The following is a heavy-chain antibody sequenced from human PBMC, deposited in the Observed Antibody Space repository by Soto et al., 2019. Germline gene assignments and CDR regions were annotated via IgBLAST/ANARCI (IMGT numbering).Heavy chain of an antibody. Sequence: QITLKESGPTLVKPTQTLTLTCTFSGFSLSTSGVGVGWIRQPPGKALEWLALIYWDDDKRYSPSLKSRLTIPKXTXXXQXLLTMTNMDPVDTATYYCAHRPSYCSGGSCYSGFDYWGQGTLVTVSS. CDR2: IYWDDDK. CDR1: GFSLSTSGVG. CDR3: AHRPSYCSGGSCYSGFDY. D-gene: IGHD2-15*01. J-gene: IGHJ4*02. V-gene: IGHV2-5*02.